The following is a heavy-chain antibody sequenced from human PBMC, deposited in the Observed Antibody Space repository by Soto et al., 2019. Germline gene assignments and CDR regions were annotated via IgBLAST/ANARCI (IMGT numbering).Heavy chain of an antibody. D-gene: IGHD3-22*01. CDR2: IIPIFGTA. Sequence: SVKVSCKASGGTFSSYAISWVRQAPGQGLEWMGGIIPIFGTANYAQKFQGRVTITADESTSTAYMELSSLRSEDTAVYYCARDTYYYDSSGYLDYWGQGTLVTVSS. V-gene: IGHV1-69*13. CDR3: ARDTYYYDSSGYLDY. J-gene: IGHJ4*02. CDR1: GGTFSSYA.